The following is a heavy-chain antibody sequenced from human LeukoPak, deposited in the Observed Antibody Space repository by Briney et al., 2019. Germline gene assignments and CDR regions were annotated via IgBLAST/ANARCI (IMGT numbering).Heavy chain of an antibody. D-gene: IGHD3-10*01. Sequence: SETLSLTCTVSGYSISSGYYWGWIRQPPGKGLEWIGEINHSGSTNYNPSLKSRVTISVDTSKNQFSLKLSSVTAADTAVYYCARGLRLWFGELLDYRGQGTLVTVSS. CDR3: ARGLRLWFGELLDY. V-gene: IGHV4-38-2*02. J-gene: IGHJ4*02. CDR2: INHSGST. CDR1: GYSISSGYY.